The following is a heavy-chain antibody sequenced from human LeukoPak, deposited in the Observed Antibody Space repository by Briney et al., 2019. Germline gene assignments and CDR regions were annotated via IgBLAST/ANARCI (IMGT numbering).Heavy chain of an antibody. CDR3: ARDQAYYDFWSGVFDY. V-gene: IGHV1-2*02. Sequence: GASVKVSCKASGYTFTGYYMHWVRQAPGQGLEWMGWINPNSGGTNYAQKFQGRVTTTRDTSISTAYMELSRLRSDDTAVYYCARDQAYYDFWSGVFDYWGQGTLVAVSS. CDR1: GYTFTGYY. J-gene: IGHJ4*02. D-gene: IGHD3-3*01. CDR2: INPNSGGT.